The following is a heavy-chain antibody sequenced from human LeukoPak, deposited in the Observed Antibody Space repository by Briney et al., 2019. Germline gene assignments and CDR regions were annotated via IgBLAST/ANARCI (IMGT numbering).Heavy chain of an antibody. D-gene: IGHD1-26*01. CDR3: TKVYPKSGSFALDY. CDR1: GFTFNTYA. CDR2: ISGSGGST. V-gene: IGHV3-23*01. Sequence: GGSLRLSCAASGFTFNTYAVTWVRQAPGKGLEWVSSISGSGGSTYYADSVKGQFTISRDNSRNTVYLQMNSLRADDTAVYYCTKVYPKSGSFALDYWGQGTLVTVSS. J-gene: IGHJ4*02.